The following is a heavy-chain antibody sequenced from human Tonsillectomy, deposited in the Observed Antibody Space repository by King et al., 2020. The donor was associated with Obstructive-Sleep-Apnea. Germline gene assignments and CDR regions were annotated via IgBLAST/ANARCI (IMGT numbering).Heavy chain of an antibody. Sequence: QLQESGPGLVKPSETLSLTCTVSGGSISITNYYWGWIRQPPGKGLEWSGNIYYSGSTYYNPPLQSRVTISVDTSKNQFSLELNSVTAADTAAYFCARVGRFGDLKIDYWGQGTLVTVSS. CDR1: GGSISITNYY. V-gene: IGHV4-39*07. CDR2: IYYSGST. J-gene: IGHJ4*02. D-gene: IGHD3-10*01. CDR3: ARVGRFGDLKIDY.